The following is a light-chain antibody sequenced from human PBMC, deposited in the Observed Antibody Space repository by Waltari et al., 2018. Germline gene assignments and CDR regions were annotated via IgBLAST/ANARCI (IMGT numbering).Light chain of an antibody. Sequence: HSALTQPPSASGSPGQSVTISCTGTSADVGGYDYVSWYQQHPGQVPKLRIYDVTKRPSGVPPRFAASKSGNSASLTVSGLQAEDEADYYCSSHAGNNLWIFGGGTKVTVL. CDR2: DVT. CDR1: SADVGGYDY. J-gene: IGLJ2*01. V-gene: IGLV2-8*01. CDR3: SSHAGNNLWI.